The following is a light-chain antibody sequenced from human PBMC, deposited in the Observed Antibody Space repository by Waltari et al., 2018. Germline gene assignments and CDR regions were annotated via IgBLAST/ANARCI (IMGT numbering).Light chain of an antibody. CDR1: QSVLYRSNNKNF. V-gene: IGKV4-1*01. CDR2: WAS. J-gene: IGKJ4*01. CDR3: QQYYGSPLT. Sequence: DIVMTQSPDSLAVSLGERATINCKSSQSVLYRSNNKNFLAWYQQKPGQPPKVRIYWASARESGVPDRVSGSGAGTDFTLTISSLQAEDVAVYYCQQYYGSPLTFGGGTKVEIK.